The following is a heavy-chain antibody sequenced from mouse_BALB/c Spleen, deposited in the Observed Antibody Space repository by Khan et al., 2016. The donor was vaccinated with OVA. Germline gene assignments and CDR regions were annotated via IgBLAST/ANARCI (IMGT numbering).Heavy chain of an antibody. CDR2: IDPSKSET. V-gene: IGHV1S127*01. CDR3: TRGVYGSPFAY. CDR1: GYTFTSFW. Sequence: QVQLKQSGPELVRPGASVKMSCKASGYTFTSFWINWVKQRPGQGLEWIGMIDPSKSETRLNQKFKDKATLNVDKSSNTAYMQLSRLTSEDSAVYYCTRGVYGSPFAYWGQGTLVTVSA. D-gene: IGHD1-1*01. J-gene: IGHJ3*01.